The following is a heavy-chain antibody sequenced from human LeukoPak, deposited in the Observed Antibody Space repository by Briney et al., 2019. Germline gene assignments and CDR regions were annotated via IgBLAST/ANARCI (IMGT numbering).Heavy chain of an antibody. D-gene: IGHD1-14*01. Sequence: GGSLRLSCTTSGLTFSTSGFNWVRQAPGKGLEWVASIGPTGFDRYHADSIKGRFTISSDNANNFLYLQMDSLRAEDTAVYYCATETNGRHYDYWGQGTLLTVSS. CDR3: ATETNGRHYDY. V-gene: IGHV3-21*06. J-gene: IGHJ4*02. CDR2: IGPTGFDR. CDR1: GLTFSTSG.